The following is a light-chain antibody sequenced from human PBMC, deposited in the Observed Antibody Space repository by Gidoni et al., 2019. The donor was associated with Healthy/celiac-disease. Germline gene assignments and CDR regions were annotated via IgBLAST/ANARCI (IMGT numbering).Light chain of an antibody. Sequence: PGERVTLSCRASQSVSSSYLTWYQQKPGQAPRLLIYRASTRATGIPARFSGSGSGTDITLTISSLQPEDFAVYYCQQDYNLLTFXGXTKVEIK. V-gene: IGKV3D-7*01. CDR2: RAS. CDR1: QSVSSSY. J-gene: IGKJ4*01. CDR3: QQDYNLLT.